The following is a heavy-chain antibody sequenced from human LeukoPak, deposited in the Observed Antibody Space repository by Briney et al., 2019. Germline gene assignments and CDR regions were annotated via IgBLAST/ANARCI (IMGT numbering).Heavy chain of an antibody. Sequence: PSETLSLTCSVSGPSVTSGGFYWGWLRQPPGKGLHWLATVYYTGSTYYNPSLRSRVTISIDTSKNQFSLSLRSLIAADTAVYYCARHSGSGSLSRPFDPWGQGTLVTVSS. CDR1: GPSVTSGGFY. D-gene: IGHD3-10*01. CDR2: VYYTGST. CDR3: ARHSGSGSLSRPFDP. V-gene: IGHV4-39*01. J-gene: IGHJ5*02.